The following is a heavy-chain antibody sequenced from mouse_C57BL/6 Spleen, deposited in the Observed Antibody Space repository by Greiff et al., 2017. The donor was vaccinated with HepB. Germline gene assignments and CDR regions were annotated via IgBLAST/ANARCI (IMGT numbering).Heavy chain of an antibody. CDR3: ARRGPDEDY. V-gene: IGHV1-69*01. Sequence: QVQLQQPGAELVMPGASVKLSCKASGYTFTSYWMHWVKQRPGQGLEWIGEIDPSDSYTNYNQKFKGKSTFTVDKSYNTSYMQLSSLTSEDSAVYYCARRGPDEDYWGQGTTLTVSS. CDR1: GYTFTSYW. J-gene: IGHJ2*01. CDR2: IDPSDSYT.